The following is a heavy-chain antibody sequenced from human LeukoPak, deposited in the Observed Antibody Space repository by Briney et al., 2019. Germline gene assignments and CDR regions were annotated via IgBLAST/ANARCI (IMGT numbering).Heavy chain of an antibody. Sequence: GGSLRLSCAASGFTFRDFGMPWVRQAPGKGLEWVAFIRNDGSKDYYPDPVKGRFTISRDNSRTTLYLQMHSLRIGDTAVYYCVKGGSSSHNWFDPWGQGILATVSS. CDR1: GFTFRDFG. V-gene: IGHV3-30*02. CDR2: IRNDGSKD. J-gene: IGHJ5*02. D-gene: IGHD6-13*01. CDR3: VKGGSSSHNWFDP.